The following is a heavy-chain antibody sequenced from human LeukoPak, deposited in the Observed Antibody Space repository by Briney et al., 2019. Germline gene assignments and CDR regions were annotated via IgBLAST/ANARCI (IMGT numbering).Heavy chain of an antibody. Sequence: PGGSLRLSCAASGFTFSSYSMNWVRQAPGQGLEWVSYISSSSSTIYYADSVKGRFTISRDNAKNSLYLQMNSLRAEDTAVYYCARDSEMAEPYFDYWGQGTLVTVSS. CDR1: GFTFSSYS. CDR2: ISSSSSTI. CDR3: ARDSEMAEPYFDY. D-gene: IGHD5-24*01. J-gene: IGHJ4*02. V-gene: IGHV3-48*04.